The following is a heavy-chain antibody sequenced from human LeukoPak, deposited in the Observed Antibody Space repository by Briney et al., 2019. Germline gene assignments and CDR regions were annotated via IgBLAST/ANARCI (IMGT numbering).Heavy chain of an antibody. V-gene: IGHV1-69*04. CDR1: GGTFSSYA. CDR3: ARGLPETLDY. Sequence: SVKVSCKASGGTFSSYAISWVRQAPGQGLEWVGRIIPILGIANYAQKFQGRVTMTRNTSISTAYMELSSLRSEDTAVYYCARGLPETLDYWGQGTLVTVSS. D-gene: IGHD1-14*01. CDR2: IIPILGIA. J-gene: IGHJ4*02.